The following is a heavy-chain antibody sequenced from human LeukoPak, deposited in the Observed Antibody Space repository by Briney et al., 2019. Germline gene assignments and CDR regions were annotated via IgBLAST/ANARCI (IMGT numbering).Heavy chain of an antibody. CDR2: ISYDGSNK. D-gene: IGHD1-1*01. V-gene: IGHV3-30-3*01. CDR3: ARRRTTGTGGFDY. J-gene: IGHJ4*02. Sequence: PGRSLRLSCAASGFTFSSYAMHWVRQAPGKGLEWVAVISYDGSNKYYADSVKGRFTISRDNSKNTLYLQMNSLRAEDTAVYYFARRRTTGTGGFDYWGQGTLLTVSS. CDR1: GFTFSSYA.